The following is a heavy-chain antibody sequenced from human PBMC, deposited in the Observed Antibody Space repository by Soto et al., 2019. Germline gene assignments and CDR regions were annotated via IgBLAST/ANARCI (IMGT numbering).Heavy chain of an antibody. CDR1: GFPFSYYY. CDR2: ISPKSTYR. Sequence: PGGSLRLSCATSGFPFSYYYMSWIRQAPGKGLEWLSHISPKSTYRNYADSVKGRFTISRDNTKSSLFLQMNSLGVEDTAVYCCARGGGGGLFEHWGQGVLVTVSS. V-gene: IGHV3-11*06. CDR3: ARGGGGGLFEH. J-gene: IGHJ4*02. D-gene: IGHD2-21*01.